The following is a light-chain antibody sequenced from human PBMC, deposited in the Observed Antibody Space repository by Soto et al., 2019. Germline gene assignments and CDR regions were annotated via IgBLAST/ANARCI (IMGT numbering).Light chain of an antibody. V-gene: IGKV3-11*01. J-gene: IGKJ4*01. CDR2: HAS. CDR1: EYVDIY. CDR3: QQRRNSHALT. Sequence: ETVLTQSPATLSLSPGETATLSCRASEYVDIYLAWYQQKPGQAPRLLIYHASNRATGIPARFSGSGSGTDFTLTISSLEPEDSAVYYCQQRRNSHALTFGGGTRVEIK.